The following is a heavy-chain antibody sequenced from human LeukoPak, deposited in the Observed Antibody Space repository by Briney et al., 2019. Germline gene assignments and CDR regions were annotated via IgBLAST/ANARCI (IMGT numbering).Heavy chain of an antibody. Sequence: PGGSLRLSCAASGFTVSSNYMNWVRQAPGKGLEWVSVIHSGGNTFYADSVKGRFTISRDNSKNTLYLQMNSLRAEDTAVYYCARGDIVVVPTAVGSWDYWGQGTLVTVSS. J-gene: IGHJ4*02. CDR2: IHSGGNT. CDR3: ARGDIVVVPTAVGSWDY. CDR1: GFTVSSNY. V-gene: IGHV3-53*01. D-gene: IGHD2-2*01.